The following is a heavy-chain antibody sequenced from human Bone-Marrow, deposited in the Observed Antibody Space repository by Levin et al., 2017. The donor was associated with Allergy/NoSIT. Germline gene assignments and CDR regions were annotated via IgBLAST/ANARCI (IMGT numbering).Heavy chain of an antibody. CDR2: IYYSGTS. Sequence: SETLSLTCTVSGGSISSSYYWGWIRQPPGRGLEWIAYIYYSGTSYYNPSLGSRVTISVDTSKHQLSLKMSSVTAADTAVYYCARHGPAYYNDWSDAFDIWGQGTMVTVSS. J-gene: IGHJ3*02. D-gene: IGHD3-9*01. CDR3: ARHGPAYYNDWSDAFDI. V-gene: IGHV4-39*01. CDR1: GGSISSSYY.